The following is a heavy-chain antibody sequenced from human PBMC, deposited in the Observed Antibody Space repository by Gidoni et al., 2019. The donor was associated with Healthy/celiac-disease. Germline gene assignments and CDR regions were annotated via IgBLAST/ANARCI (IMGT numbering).Heavy chain of an antibody. V-gene: IGHV1-69*01. CDR3: ARAPGPKDDILDDLWFDP. CDR1: GGTFSSYA. J-gene: IGHJ5*02. CDR2: IIPIFGTA. Sequence: QVQLVQSGAEVKKPGSSVKVSCKASGGTFSSYATSWVRQAPGQGLEWMGGIIPIFGTANYAQKFQGRVTITADESTSTAYMELSSLRSEDTAVYYCARAPGPKDDILDDLWFDPWGQGTLVTVSS. D-gene: IGHD3-9*01.